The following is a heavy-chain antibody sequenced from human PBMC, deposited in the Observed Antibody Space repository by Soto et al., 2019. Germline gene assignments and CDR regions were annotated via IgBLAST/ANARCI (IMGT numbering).Heavy chain of an antibody. CDR1: GFTFSSYG. CDR3: ARDFDYGGNWGIDY. D-gene: IGHD4-17*01. CDR2: IWYDGSNK. Sequence: QVQLVESGGGVVQPGRSLRLSCAASGFTFSSYGMHWVRQAPGKGLEWVAVIWYDGSNKYYADSVKGRFTISRDNSKNTLYLQMNSLRAEDTAVYYCARDFDYGGNWGIDYWGQGTLVTVSS. V-gene: IGHV3-33*01. J-gene: IGHJ4*02.